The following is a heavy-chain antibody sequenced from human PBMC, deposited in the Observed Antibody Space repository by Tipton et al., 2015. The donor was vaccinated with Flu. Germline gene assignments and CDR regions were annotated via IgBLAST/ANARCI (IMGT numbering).Heavy chain of an antibody. CDR3: ARGQGNSGWRYFDY. J-gene: IGHJ4*02. V-gene: IGHV4-4*07. Sequence: TLSLTCNVSGGSLSGYYWSWIRQPAGKGLEWIGRIYTSGNTNYSPSLKSRVTMSVHTSKNQFSLKLSSMTAADTAVYYCARGQGNSGWRYFDYWGQGTLVTVSS. CDR1: GGSLSGYY. D-gene: IGHD6-19*01. CDR2: IYTSGNT.